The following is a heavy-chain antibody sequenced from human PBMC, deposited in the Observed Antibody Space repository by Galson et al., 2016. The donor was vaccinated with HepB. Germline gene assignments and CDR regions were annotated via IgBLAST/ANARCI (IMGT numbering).Heavy chain of an antibody. D-gene: IGHD3-10*01. CDR3: ARDMIYYGSGRFDY. V-gene: IGHV2-5*02. CDR1: GFSLTTGGVG. Sequence: PALVKPTQTLTLTCTFSGFSLTTGGVGVAWIRQPPGKALEWLALIYWDGDKRFSPSLQNRLTISKATSKNQVLLTLTNLDSVDTGTYYCARDMIYYGSGRFDYWCQGTVVTVSS. CDR2: IYWDGDK. J-gene: IGHJ4*02.